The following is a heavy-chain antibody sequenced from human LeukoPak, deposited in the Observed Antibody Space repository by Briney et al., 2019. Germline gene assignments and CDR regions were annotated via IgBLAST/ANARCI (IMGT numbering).Heavy chain of an antibody. CDR2: INSNGDDT. CDR1: GFTFSHYS. J-gene: IGHJ4*02. V-gene: IGHV3-64*01. CDR3: ARDSF. Sequence: PGGSLRLSCAASGFTFSHYSMHWVRQAPGKGLEYVSAINSNGDDTYYANSVKGRFTISRDNSKNTLYLQMGSLRAEDTAVYYCARDSFWGQGTLVTVSS.